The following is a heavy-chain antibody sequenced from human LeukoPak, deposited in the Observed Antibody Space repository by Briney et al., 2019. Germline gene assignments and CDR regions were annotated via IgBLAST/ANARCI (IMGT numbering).Heavy chain of an antibody. CDR3: ARERTRDFLEYCISTSCSYFDY. CDR1: GFTFSSYW. V-gene: IGHV3-7*01. CDR2: IKQDGSEK. D-gene: IGHD2-2*01. Sequence: TGGSLRLSCAASGFTFSSYWMSWVRQAPGKGLEWVANIKQDGSEKYYVDSVKGRFTISRDNAENSLYLQMNSLRAEDTAVYYCARERTRDFLEYCISTSCSYFDYWGQGTLVTVSS. J-gene: IGHJ4*02.